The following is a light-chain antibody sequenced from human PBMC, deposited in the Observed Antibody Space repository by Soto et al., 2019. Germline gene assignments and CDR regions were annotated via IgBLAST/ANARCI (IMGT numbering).Light chain of an antibody. J-gene: IGKJ4*01. CDR2: DAS. V-gene: IGKV3-11*01. CDR3: QQRSNWQLT. Sequence: EIVVTQSPATLSLSPGERATLSCRASQSVSSYLAWYQQKPGQAPRLLIYDASTRATGIPSRFSGSGSGTDFTLTISNLEPEDVAVYYCQQRSNWQLTFGGGTKVEIK. CDR1: QSVSSY.